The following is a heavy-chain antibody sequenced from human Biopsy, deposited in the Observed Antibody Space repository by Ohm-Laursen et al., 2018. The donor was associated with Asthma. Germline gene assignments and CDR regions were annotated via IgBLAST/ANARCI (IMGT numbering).Heavy chain of an antibody. CDR3: ARIPEVGTNSFDI. D-gene: IGHD1-14*01. J-gene: IGHJ3*02. CDR1: GFSLTTTGMS. V-gene: IGHV2-70*01. Sequence: TQTLTLTHTFSGFSLTTTGMSVSWIRQPPGKALEWLALIDWDDDKYYSASLKTRLTISKDSSKNQVVLTMTNVDPVDTATYFCARIPEVGTNSFDIWGQGTMVTVSS. CDR2: IDWDDDK.